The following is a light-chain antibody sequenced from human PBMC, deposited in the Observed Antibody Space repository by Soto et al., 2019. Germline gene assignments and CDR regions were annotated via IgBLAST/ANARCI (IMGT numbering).Light chain of an antibody. J-gene: IGLJ1*01. V-gene: IGLV2-14*01. Sequence: QSVLTQPASVSGYPGQSITISCTGRSSDVGGYNYVSWYQQTPGKAPKFRIYKVSRRPSGVSICFSGCKLGNTASLTVSGLKAEDETDYYCSSSTSSNADIFGTATTVTVL. CDR1: SSDVGGYNY. CDR2: KVS. CDR3: SSSTSSNADI.